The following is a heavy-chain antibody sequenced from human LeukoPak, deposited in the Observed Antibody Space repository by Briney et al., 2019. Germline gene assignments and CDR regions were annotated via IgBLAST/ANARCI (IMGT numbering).Heavy chain of an antibody. D-gene: IGHD7-27*01. CDR2: IIPILWIA. Sequence: SVKVSCKASGRTFSSYSISWVRQAPGQGLEWMGRIIPILWIANYAQKFQGRVTITADKSTSTAYMELSSLRSEDTAVYYCARGSTGDDYWGQGTLVAVSS. V-gene: IGHV1-69*04. CDR3: ARGSTGDDY. CDR1: GRTFSSYS. J-gene: IGHJ4*02.